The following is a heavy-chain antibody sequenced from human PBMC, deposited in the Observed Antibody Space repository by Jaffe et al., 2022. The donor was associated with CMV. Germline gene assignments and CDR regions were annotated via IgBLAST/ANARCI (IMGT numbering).Heavy chain of an antibody. CDR1: GFTFNSYG. D-gene: IGHD5-12*01. CDR3: AKGRSYSGYGSLDS. Sequence: EVQLLESGGGLVQPGGSLRLSCAVSGFTFNSYGMSWVRQAPGKGLEWVSTTSGSGRNTFYSDSVKGRFTISRDDSRNTLYMQMNSLRAEDTAVYYCAKGRSYSGYGSLDSWGLGILVTVSS. J-gene: IGHJ4*02. CDR2: TSGSGRNT. V-gene: IGHV3-23*01.